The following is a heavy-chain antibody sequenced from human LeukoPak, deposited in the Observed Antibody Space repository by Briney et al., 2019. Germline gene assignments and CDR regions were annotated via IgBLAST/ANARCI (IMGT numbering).Heavy chain of an antibody. V-gene: IGHV3-74*01. J-gene: IGHJ4*02. CDR2: INTDGGST. CDR1: GFTFSSYW. CDR3: ARGTATTAGIDY. Sequence: GGSLTLSCAVSGFTFSSYWMHWVRQAPGKGLVWVSHINTDGGSTTYGDPAKGRFTTSRDNAKNTLYLQMNSLRVEDTAVYYCARGTATTAGIDYWGQGTLVTVSS. D-gene: IGHD6-13*01.